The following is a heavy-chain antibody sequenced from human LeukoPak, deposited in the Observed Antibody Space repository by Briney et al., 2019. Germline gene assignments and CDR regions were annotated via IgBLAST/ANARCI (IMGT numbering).Heavy chain of an antibody. J-gene: IGHJ4*02. CDR1: GGSISSYY. D-gene: IGHD3-10*01. Sequence: PSETLSLTCTVSGGSISSYYWSWIRQPPGKGLEWIGYIYYSGSTNYSPSLKSRVTIALDTSRNQFSLTVTSVTAADTAVYYCARYGSGVDWGQGTLVTVSS. CDR3: ARYGSGVD. CDR2: IYYSGST. V-gene: IGHV4-59*08.